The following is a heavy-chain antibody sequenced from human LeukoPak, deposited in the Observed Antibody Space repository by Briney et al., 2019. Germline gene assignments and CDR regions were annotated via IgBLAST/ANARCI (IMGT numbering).Heavy chain of an antibody. CDR1: GVSISSSSYY. V-gene: IGHV4-39*01. J-gene: IGHJ4*02. CDR3: ASGYGSGSYPTDPFDY. CDR2: IYYSGST. D-gene: IGHD3-10*01. Sequence: PSETLSLTCTVSGVSISSSSYYWGWIRQPPGKGLEWIGSIYYSGSTYYNPSLRSRVTISVDTSKNQFSLKLSSVTAADTAVYYCASGYGSGSYPTDPFDYWGQGTLVTVSS.